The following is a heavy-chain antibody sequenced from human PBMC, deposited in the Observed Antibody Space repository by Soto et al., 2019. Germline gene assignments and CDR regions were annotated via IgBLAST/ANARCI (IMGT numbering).Heavy chain of an antibody. D-gene: IGHD7-27*01. V-gene: IGHV3-7*03. CDR2: INKDGSQK. CDR3: VRELGLAY. Sequence: GGSLRLSCAASGFTLSNYWMTWVRQASGKGLEWVANINKDGSQKNYVDSVKGRFTIARDNGQNSLSLQINSLRVEDTAVYYCVRELGLAYWGQRALVTVSS. CDR1: GFTLSNYW. J-gene: IGHJ4*02.